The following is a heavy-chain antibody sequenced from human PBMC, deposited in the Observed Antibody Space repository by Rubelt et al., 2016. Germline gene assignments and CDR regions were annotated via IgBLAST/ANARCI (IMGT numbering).Heavy chain of an antibody. CDR1: GGTFSSYA. CDR2: IIPIFGTA. Sequence: QVQLVQSGAEVKKPGSSVKVSCKASGGTFSSYAISWVRQAPGQGLEWMGGIIPIFGTANYAQKFQGRVTITADESTSTAYIGLSSLRSEDTAVYYCARGDATVPRSYWYFDLWGRGTLVTVSS. J-gene: IGHJ2*01. D-gene: IGHD4-17*01. CDR3: ARGDATVPRSYWYFDL. V-gene: IGHV1-69*01.